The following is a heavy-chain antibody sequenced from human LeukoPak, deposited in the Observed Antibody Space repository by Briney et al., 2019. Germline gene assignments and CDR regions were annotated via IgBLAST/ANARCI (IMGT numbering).Heavy chain of an antibody. V-gene: IGHV3-13*01. J-gene: IGHJ3*02. Sequence: GGSLRLSCAASGFTFSSYDMHWVRQATGKGLEWVSAIGTAGDTYYPGSVKGRFTIPRENAKNSLYLQMNSLRAGDTAVYYCARALRYDSSGPTDAFDIWGQGTMVTVSS. D-gene: IGHD3-22*01. CDR1: GFTFSSYD. CDR2: IGTAGDT. CDR3: ARALRYDSSGPTDAFDI.